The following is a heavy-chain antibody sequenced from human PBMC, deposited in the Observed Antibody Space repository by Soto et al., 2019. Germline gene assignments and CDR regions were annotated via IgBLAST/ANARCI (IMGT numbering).Heavy chain of an antibody. CDR1: GGSISSSSYY. Sequence: PSETLSLTCTVSGGSISSSSYYWGWIRQPPGKGLEWIGRIYYSGSTYYNPSLKSRVTISVDTSKNQFSLKLSSVTAADTAVYYCARLLVRGVIITSRNYYFDXWGQGTLVTVSS. CDR2: IYYSGST. J-gene: IGHJ4*02. D-gene: IGHD3-10*01. CDR3: ARLLVRGVIITSRNYYFDX. V-gene: IGHV4-39*01.